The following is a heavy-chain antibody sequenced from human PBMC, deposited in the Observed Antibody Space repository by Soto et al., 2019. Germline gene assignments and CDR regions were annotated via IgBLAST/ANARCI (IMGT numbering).Heavy chain of an antibody. CDR1: GFTFTSSA. J-gene: IGHJ6*02. D-gene: IGHD2-15*01. CDR2: IVVGSGNT. CDR3: ARSVVVVAATHYYYYGMDV. V-gene: IGHV1-58*01. Sequence: SVKVSCKASGFTFTSSAVQWVRQARGQRLEWIGWIVVGSGNTNYAQKFQERVTITRDMSTSTAYMELSSLRSEDTAVYYCARSVVVVAATHYYYYGMDVWGQGTTVTVSS.